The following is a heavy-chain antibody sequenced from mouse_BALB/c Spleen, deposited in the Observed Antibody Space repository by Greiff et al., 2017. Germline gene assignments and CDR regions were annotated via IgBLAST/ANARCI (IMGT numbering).Heavy chain of an antibody. CDR2: ICSGGST. V-gene: IGHV2-4-1*01. D-gene: IGHD2-4*01. CDR3: ASHDDYGYAMDY. CDR1: GFSLTSYG. Sequence: VQRVESGPGLVQPSQSLSITCTVSGFSLTSYGVHWVRQSPGKGLEWLGVICSGGSTDYNAAFISRMSISKDNSKSQVFFKMNSLQADDTAIYYCASHDDYGYAMDYWGQGTSVTVSS. J-gene: IGHJ4*01.